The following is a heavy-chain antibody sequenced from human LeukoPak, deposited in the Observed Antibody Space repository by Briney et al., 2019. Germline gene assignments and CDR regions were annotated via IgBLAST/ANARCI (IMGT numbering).Heavy chain of an antibody. CDR1: RFTFDNYA. D-gene: IGHD2-15*01. Sequence: KAGGSLRLSCAAFRFTFDNYAMHWVRQAPGKGLEWVSSISWNSANIAYADSVKGRFTISRDNAKNSLYLQMNSLRPEDMALYYCVKDTSGASQYFQYWGHGTVVTVSS. CDR2: ISWNSANI. CDR3: VKDTSGASQYFQY. V-gene: IGHV3-9*03. J-gene: IGHJ1*01.